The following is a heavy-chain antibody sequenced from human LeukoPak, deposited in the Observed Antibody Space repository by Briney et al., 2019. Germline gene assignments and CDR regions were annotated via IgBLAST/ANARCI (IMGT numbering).Heavy chain of an antibody. V-gene: IGHV3-21*01. J-gene: IGHJ4*02. D-gene: IGHD6-13*01. Sequence: GGSLRLSCAASGFTFSSYSMNWVRQAPGKGLEWVSSISSSSSYIYYADSVKGRFTISRDNAKNSLYLQMNSLRAEDTAVYYCARRSIAAAGSPTYDYWGQGTLVTVSS. CDR1: GFTFSSYS. CDR2: ISSSSSYI. CDR3: ARRSIAAAGSPTYDY.